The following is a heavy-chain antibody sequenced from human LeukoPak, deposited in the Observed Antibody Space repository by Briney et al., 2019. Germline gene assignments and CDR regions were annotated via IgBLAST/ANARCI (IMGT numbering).Heavy chain of an antibody. CDR3: ARALGYCSSTSCYDNWFDP. CDR2: IYSGGST. V-gene: IGHV3-53*01. CDR1: GFTVSSNY. D-gene: IGHD2-2*01. Sequence: PGGSLRLSCAASGFTVSSNYMSWVRQAPGKGLEWVSVIYSGGSTYYADSVKGRFTISRDNSKNTLYLQMNSLRAEDTAAYYCARALGYCSSTSCYDNWFDPWGQGTLVTVSS. J-gene: IGHJ5*02.